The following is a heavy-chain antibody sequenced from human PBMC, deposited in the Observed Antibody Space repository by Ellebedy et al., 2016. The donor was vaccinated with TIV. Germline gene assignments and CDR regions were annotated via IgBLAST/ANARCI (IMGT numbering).Heavy chain of an antibody. J-gene: IGHJ4*02. CDR2: IKQDGSEK. V-gene: IGHV3-7*03. CDR3: VRSPANPGGGKAY. CDR1: GFTFSSYW. Sequence: GESLKISXAASGFTFSSYWMSWVRQAPGKGLEWVANIKQDGSEKYYVDSVKGRFTISRDNAKNSLYLQMKTLKAEDTDVYYCVRSPANPGGGKAYWGQGNLVTVSS. D-gene: IGHD1-26*01.